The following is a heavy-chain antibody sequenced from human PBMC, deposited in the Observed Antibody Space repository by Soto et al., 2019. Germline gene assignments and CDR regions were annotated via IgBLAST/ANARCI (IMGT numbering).Heavy chain of an antibody. CDR2: IIPILGIP. J-gene: IGHJ4*02. D-gene: IGHD3-16*01. Sequence: QVQLVQSGAEVKKPGSSVKVSCKASGGTFSSYTISWVRQAPGQGLEWMGRIIPILGIPNYAQKFMGRVTITAHKTTSTAYMELSSLSSADTAVYYCARLLGYDEGSTPDYWRQGTLVTVSS. CDR3: ARLLGYDEGSTPDY. CDR1: GGTFSSYT. V-gene: IGHV1-69*02.